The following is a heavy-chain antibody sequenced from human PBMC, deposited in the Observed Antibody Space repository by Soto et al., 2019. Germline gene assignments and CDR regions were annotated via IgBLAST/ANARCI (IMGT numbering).Heavy chain of an antibody. CDR2: IYYSGNT. V-gene: IGHV4-59*12. Sequence: SETLSLTCTVSGGSISSYYWTWIRQPPGKGLEWGGYIYYSGNTNYNPSLKSRVTVSIDTSKNQFSLKLSSVTAADTAVYDCARSVFPWGQGTLVTVSS. J-gene: IGHJ5*02. CDR3: ARSVFP. CDR1: GGSISSYY.